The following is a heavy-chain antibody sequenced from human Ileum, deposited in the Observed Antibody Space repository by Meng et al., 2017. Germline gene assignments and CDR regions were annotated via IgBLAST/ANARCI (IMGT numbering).Heavy chain of an antibody. CDR1: GFTFNTYA. J-gene: IGHJ4*02. D-gene: IGHD3-16*01. Sequence: GGSLRLSCSASGFTFNTYAMSWVRQAPGKGLEWVSTIGGGGSPTYYADAVKGRFTISRDNSKNSLYLQMNSLRAEDTAVYYCVKYYEGSDSGRRLFDYWGQGTLVTVSS. V-gene: IGHV3-23*01. CDR3: VKYYEGSDSGRRLFDY. CDR2: IGGGGSPT.